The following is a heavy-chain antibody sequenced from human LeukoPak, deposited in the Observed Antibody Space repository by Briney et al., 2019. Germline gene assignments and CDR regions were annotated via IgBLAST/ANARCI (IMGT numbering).Heavy chain of an antibody. J-gene: IGHJ4*01. D-gene: IGHD6-13*01. Sequence: GGSLRLSCAASGFTVSSNYMSWVRQAPGKGLEWVSVIYSGGSTYYADSVKGRFTISRDNSKNTLYLQMNSLRAEDTAVYYCARDVLYSSSWYSPAGDYWGHGTLVTVSS. V-gene: IGHV3-66*02. CDR3: ARDVLYSSSWYSPAGDY. CDR1: GFTVSSNY. CDR2: IYSGGST.